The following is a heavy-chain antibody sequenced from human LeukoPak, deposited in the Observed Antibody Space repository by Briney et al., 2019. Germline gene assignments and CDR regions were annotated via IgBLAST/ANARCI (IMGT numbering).Heavy chain of an antibody. CDR1: GYTLTELS. CDR2: FDPEDGET. J-gene: IGHJ5*02. CDR3: ATGSRAVTTSWFDP. V-gene: IGHV1-24*01. Sequence: ASVKVSCKVSGYTLTELSMHWVRRAPGKGLEWMGGFDPEDGETIYAQKFQGRVTMTEDTSTDTAYMELSSLRSEDTAVYYCATGSRAVTTSWFDPWGQGTLVTVSS. D-gene: IGHD4-17*01.